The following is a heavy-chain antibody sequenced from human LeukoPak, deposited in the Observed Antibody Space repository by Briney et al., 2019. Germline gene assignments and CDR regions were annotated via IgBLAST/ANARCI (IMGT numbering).Heavy chain of an antibody. CDR3: PKGGSGSSFDY. J-gene: IGHJ4*02. CDR1: GFTFSSYA. Sequence: GGSLRLSCAASGFTFSSYAMSWVRQAPGKGLEWVAFIRSDGSNKYYADSVKGRFTISRDNSKNTLYLQMSSLRAEDTAVYYCPKGGSGSSFDYWGQGTLVTVSS. CDR2: IRSDGSNK. V-gene: IGHV3-30*02. D-gene: IGHD3-10*01.